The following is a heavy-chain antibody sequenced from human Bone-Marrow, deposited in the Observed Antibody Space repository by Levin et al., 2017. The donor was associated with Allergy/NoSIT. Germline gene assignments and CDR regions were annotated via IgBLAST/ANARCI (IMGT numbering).Heavy chain of an antibody. CDR2: ISGSGGST. D-gene: IGHD2-2*01. CDR1: GFTFSSYA. V-gene: IGHV3-23*01. Sequence: RAGGSLRLSCAASGFTFSSYAMSWVRQAPGKGLEWVSAISGSGGSTYYADSVKGRFTISRDNSKNTLYLQMNSLRAEDTAVYYCAKDWVRCSSTSCEYYFDYWGQGTLVTVSS. CDR3: AKDWVRCSSTSCEYYFDY. J-gene: IGHJ4*02.